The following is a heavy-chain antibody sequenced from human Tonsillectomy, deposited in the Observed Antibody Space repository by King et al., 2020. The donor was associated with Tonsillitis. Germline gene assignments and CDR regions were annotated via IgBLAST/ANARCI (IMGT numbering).Heavy chain of an antibody. CDR1: GGSISSSSYY. J-gene: IGHJ4*02. CDR3: ATIPRYSSSWYYQWDY. Sequence: QLQESGPGLVKPSETLSLTCTVSGGSISSSSYYWGWIRQPPGKGLEWIGSIYYSGRTYYKPSLKSRVTLSVDTSKNQYSLKLSSVTAADTAVYYCATIPRYSSSWYYQWDYWGQGTLVTVSS. V-gene: IGHV4-39*01. CDR2: IYYSGRT. D-gene: IGHD6-13*01.